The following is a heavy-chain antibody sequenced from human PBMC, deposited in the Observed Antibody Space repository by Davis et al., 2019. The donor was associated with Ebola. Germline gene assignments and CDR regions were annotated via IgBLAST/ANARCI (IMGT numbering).Heavy chain of an antibody. CDR1: GGSISSYY. J-gene: IGHJ6*02. V-gene: IGHV4-59*12. Sequence: SETLSLTCTVSGGSISSYYWSWIRQPPGKGLEWIGYIYYSGSTNYNPSLKSRVTISVDKSKNQFSLKLSSVTAADTAVYYCARDTVIAVAGIDYRYYGMDVWGQGTTVTVSS. CDR2: IYYSGST. D-gene: IGHD6-19*01. CDR3: ARDTVIAVAGIDYRYYGMDV.